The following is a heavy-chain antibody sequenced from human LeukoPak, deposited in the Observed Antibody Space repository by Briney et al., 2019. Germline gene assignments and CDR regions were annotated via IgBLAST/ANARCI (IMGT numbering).Heavy chain of an antibody. Sequence: GGSLRLSCAASGFTFSYYALTWVRQAPGKRLDWVSVISGSGDITYYKDSVKGRFTISRDNSKNTLYLQMNSLRADDTAVYYCARFAAGGSYYYYMDVWGKGTTVTVSS. CDR3: ARFAAGGSYYYYMDV. CDR2: ISGSGDIT. D-gene: IGHD3-10*01. J-gene: IGHJ6*03. V-gene: IGHV3-23*01. CDR1: GFTFSYYA.